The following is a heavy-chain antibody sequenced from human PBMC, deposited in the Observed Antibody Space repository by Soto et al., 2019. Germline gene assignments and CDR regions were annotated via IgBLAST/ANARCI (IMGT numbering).Heavy chain of an antibody. D-gene: IGHD3-16*01. CDR2: IIPYNGTT. J-gene: IGHJ3*02. V-gene: IGHV1-69*05. Sequence: GASVKVSCKASGGTFSSYAISWVRPAPGQGLEWMGWIIPYNGTTNYAQKFQGRVTMTTDASTSTAYMELRSLRSDDTAVYYCARVWADAFDSWGQGTMVTGS. CDR3: ARVWADAFDS. CDR1: GGTFSSYA.